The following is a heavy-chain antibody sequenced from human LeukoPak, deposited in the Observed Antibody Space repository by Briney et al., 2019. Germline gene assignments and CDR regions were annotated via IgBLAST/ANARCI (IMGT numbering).Heavy chain of an antibody. CDR2: IYYSGST. V-gene: IGHV4-59*01. CDR3: ARTTEGGYTYGYFYYYYMDV. D-gene: IGHD5-18*01. CDR1: GGSFSGYH. Sequence: SETLSLTCAVYGGSFSGYHWSWIRQPPGKGLEWIGYIYYSGSTNYNPSLKSRVTISVDTSKNQFSLKLTSVTAADTAVYYCARTTEGGYTYGYFYYYYMDVWGKGTTVTISS. J-gene: IGHJ6*03.